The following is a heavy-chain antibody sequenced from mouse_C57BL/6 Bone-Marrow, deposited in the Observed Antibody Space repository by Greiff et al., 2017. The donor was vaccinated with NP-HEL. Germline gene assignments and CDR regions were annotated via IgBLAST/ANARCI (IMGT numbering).Heavy chain of an antibody. V-gene: IGHV1-69*01. J-gene: IGHJ4*01. CDR2: IDPSDSYT. CDR1: GYTFTSYW. D-gene: IGHD2-3*01. CDR3: ARHRIYDGYYYAMDY. Sequence: QVQLQQPGAELVMPGASVKLSCKASGYTFTSYWMHWVKQRPGQGLEWIGEIDPSDSYTNYNQKFKGKSTLTVDKSSSTAYMQLSSLTSEDSAVYYCARHRIYDGYYYAMDYWGQGTSVTVSS.